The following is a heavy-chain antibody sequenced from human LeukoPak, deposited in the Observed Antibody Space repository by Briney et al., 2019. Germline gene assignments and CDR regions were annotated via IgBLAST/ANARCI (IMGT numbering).Heavy chain of an antibody. CDR2: VYYGGNT. CDR3: ARQRADYFYHYLDV. Sequence: SETLSLTCTVSGGSISSSSYCWDWVRQPPGKGLEWIGNVYYGGNTFYNSSLESRVTISVDMSKNQFSLKLTSLTAADTAVYYCARQRADYFYHYLDVWGKGTSVTVSS. J-gene: IGHJ6*03. CDR1: GGSISSSSYC. V-gene: IGHV4-39*01.